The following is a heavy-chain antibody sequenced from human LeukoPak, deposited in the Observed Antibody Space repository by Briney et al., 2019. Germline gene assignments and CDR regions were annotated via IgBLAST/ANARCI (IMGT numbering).Heavy chain of an antibody. Sequence: PSETLSLTCTVSGASLNSYFWSCVRQPPGRGLEWIGYMFYSGSSDYNPSLKSRATISLDTSKNQFSLRLTSVTSADTAVYYCARVLMDWGRFDPWGQGALVTVSS. CDR1: GASLNSYF. V-gene: IGHV4-59*01. J-gene: IGHJ5*02. D-gene: IGHD3-16*01. CDR2: MFYSGSS. CDR3: ARVLMDWGRFDP.